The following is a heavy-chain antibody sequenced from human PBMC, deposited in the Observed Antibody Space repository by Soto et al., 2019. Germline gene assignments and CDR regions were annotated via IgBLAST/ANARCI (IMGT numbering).Heavy chain of an antibody. CDR1: GGSISSGGYY. CDR3: ARHGFDYGDHAVFDF. CDR2: IYYTGVT. J-gene: IGHJ4*02. Sequence: PSETLSLTCIVSGGSISSGGYYWSWIRQHPGKGLECIGYIYYTGVTYYNPSLKSRVTMSLDTSKNQFLLQLTSVTAADTAVYYCARHGFDYGDHAVFDFWGQGTLVTVSS. D-gene: IGHD4-17*01. V-gene: IGHV4-31*03.